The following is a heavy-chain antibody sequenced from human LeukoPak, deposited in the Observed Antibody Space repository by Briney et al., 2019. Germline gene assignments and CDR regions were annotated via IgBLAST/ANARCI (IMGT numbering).Heavy chain of an antibody. CDR1: GGSFSGYY. Sequence: SETLSLTCGVYGGSFSGYYWSWIRQPPGKGLEWIGEINHSGSTNYNPSLKSRVTISVDTSKNQFSLKLSSVTAADTAVYYCARPRNYGSGSPYDAFDIWGQGTMVTVSS. J-gene: IGHJ3*02. D-gene: IGHD3-10*01. CDR2: INHSGST. V-gene: IGHV4-34*01. CDR3: ARPRNYGSGSPYDAFDI.